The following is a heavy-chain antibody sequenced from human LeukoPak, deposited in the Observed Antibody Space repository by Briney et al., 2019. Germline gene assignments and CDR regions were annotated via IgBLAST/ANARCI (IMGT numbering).Heavy chain of an antibody. Sequence: ASVEVSCKASGYTFTSYGISWVRQAPGQGLEWMGWISAYNGNTNYAQKLQGRVTMTTDTSTSTAYMELRSLRSDDTAVYYCARDSEPGFGEFTAPNFQHWGQGTLVTVSS. CDR2: ISAYNGNT. J-gene: IGHJ1*01. CDR3: ARDSEPGFGEFTAPNFQH. D-gene: IGHD3-10*01. V-gene: IGHV1-18*01. CDR1: GYTFTSYG.